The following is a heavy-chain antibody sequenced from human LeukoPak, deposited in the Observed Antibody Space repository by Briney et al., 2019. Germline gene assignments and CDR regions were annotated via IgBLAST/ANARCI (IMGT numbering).Heavy chain of an antibody. D-gene: IGHD4-17*01. Sequence: GGSLRLSCAASGFTFSSYAMHWVRQALGKGLEWVAVISYDGSNKYYADSVKGRFTISRDNSKNTLYLQMNSLRAEDTPVYYCAAAYGDPPFDYWGQGTLATVSS. CDR2: ISYDGSNK. V-gene: IGHV3-30*04. J-gene: IGHJ4*02. CDR1: GFTFSSYA. CDR3: AAAYGDPPFDY.